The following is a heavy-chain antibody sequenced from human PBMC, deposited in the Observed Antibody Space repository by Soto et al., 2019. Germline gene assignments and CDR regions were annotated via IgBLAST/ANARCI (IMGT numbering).Heavy chain of an antibody. CDR1: GFSLNTDELG. V-gene: IGHV2-5*02. CDR3: VQSRCGGDCLQSYSSHYYYGMDV. D-gene: IGHD2-21*02. CDR2: IYWDNDK. J-gene: IGHJ6*04. Sequence: SGPKLVNPTQTLTMTCTFSGFSLNTDELGVGWIRQPPGKALEWLALIYWDNDKRYSPSLMSRLTITKDTSKNQVVLTMTNMDPVNAATYYCVQSRCGGDCLQSYSSHYYYGMDVWGKGTTVTVSS.